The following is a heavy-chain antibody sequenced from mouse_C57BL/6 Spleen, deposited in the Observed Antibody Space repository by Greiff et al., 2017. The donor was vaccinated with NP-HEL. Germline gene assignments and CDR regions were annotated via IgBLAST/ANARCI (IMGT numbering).Heavy chain of an antibody. D-gene: IGHD2-1*01. V-gene: IGHV5-9-1*02. CDR1: GFTFSSYA. J-gene: IGHJ1*03. CDR2: ISSGGDYI. CDR3: TRYYGNYGYFDV. Sequence: DVHLVESGEGLVKPGGSLKLSCAASGFTFSSYAMSWVRQTPEKRLEWVAYISSGGDYIYYADTVKGRFTISRDNARNTLYLQMSSLKSEDTAMYYCTRYYGNYGYFDVWGTGTTVTVSS.